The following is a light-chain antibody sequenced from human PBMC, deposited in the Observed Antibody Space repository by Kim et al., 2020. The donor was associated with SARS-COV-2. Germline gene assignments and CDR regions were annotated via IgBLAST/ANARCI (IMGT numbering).Light chain of an antibody. CDR3: QQRIDWPRT. CDR2: DAS. V-gene: IGKV3-11*01. CDR1: QSVRKY. J-gene: IGKJ1*01. Sequence: LSPRERSTLSCRASQSVRKYLAWYQQRPGQAPRLLIYDASNRATGIPDRFSGSGSGTDFTLTINSLEPEDCAVYFCQQRIDWPRTFGQGTKVDIK.